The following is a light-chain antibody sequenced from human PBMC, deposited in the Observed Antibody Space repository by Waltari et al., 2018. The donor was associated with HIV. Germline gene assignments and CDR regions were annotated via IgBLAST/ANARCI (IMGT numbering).Light chain of an antibody. J-gene: IGLJ3*02. CDR2: EVS. CDR1: RHNVAGYKY. V-gene: IGLV2-14*01. CDR3: SSYASTSTRV. Sequence: QSALTQPASESGSPGQSLTIYCPATRHNVAGYKYVNWHQQPPGKAHKVVIYEVSNRPSGVSNRFSGSKSGNTASLTISGLQAEDEADYYCSSYASTSTRVFGGGTKLTVL.